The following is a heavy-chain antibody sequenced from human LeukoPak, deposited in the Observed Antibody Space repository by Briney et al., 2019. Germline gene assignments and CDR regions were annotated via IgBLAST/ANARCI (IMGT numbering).Heavy chain of an antibody. V-gene: IGHV3-21*01. CDR1: GFTFSDYY. CDR3: ARDSIAAAGTVDY. J-gene: IGHJ4*02. Sequence: GGSLRLSCTASGFTFSDYYMSWVRQAPGKGLEWVSSISSSSSYIYYADSVKGRFTISRDNAKNSLYLQMNSLRAEDTAVYYCARDSIAAAGTVDYWGQGTLVTVSS. CDR2: ISSSSSYI. D-gene: IGHD6-13*01.